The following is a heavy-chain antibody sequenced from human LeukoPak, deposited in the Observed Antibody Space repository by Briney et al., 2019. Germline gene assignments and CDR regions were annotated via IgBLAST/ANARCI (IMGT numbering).Heavy chain of an antibody. D-gene: IGHD3-10*01. V-gene: IGHV4-59*08. Sequence: SETLSLTCTVSGGSISSYYWSWIRQPPGKGLEWIGYIYYSGSTNYNPSLKSRVTISVDTSKNQFSLKLSSVTAADTAIYYCASFYGSGFSFDYWGQGTLVTVSS. CDR3: ASFYGSGFSFDY. CDR1: GGSISSYY. CDR2: IYYSGST. J-gene: IGHJ4*02.